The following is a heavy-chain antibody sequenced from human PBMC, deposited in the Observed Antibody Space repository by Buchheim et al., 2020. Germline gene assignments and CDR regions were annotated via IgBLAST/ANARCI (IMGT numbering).Heavy chain of an antibody. Sequence: QVQLQESGPGLVKPSETLSLTCTVSGGSISSYYWSWIRQPPGKGLEWIGYIYYSGSTNYNSSLKSRVTISVDTSKNQFSLKLSSVTAADTAVYYCARVAYCSGGSCYFYYFDYWGQGTL. CDR1: GGSISSYY. D-gene: IGHD2-15*01. J-gene: IGHJ4*02. CDR2: IYYSGST. CDR3: ARVAYCSGGSCYFYYFDY. V-gene: IGHV4-59*01.